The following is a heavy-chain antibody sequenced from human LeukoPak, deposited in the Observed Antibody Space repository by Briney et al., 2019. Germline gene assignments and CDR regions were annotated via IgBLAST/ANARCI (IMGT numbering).Heavy chain of an antibody. CDR1: GGSFSGYY. V-gene: IGHV4-34*01. D-gene: IGHD3-16*01. CDR3: ARGGDTAAVNSNWFDP. CDR2: INHSGST. Sequence: SETLSLTCAVYGGSFSGYYWSWIRQPPGKGLEWIGEINHSGSTNYNPSLKSRVTISVDTSKNQFSLKLSSVTAADTAVYYRARGGDTAAVNSNWFDPWGQGTLVTVSS. J-gene: IGHJ5*02.